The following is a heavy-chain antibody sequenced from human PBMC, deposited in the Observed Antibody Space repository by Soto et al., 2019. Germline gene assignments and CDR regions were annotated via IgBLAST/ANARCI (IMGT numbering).Heavy chain of an antibody. J-gene: IGHJ6*02. CDR2: ISYDGSNK. V-gene: IGHV3-30*18. CDR3: AKDLAHSGAGTRYHYYGMDV. CDR1: GLTFSSYG. Sequence: LRLSCAASGLTFSSYGMHWVRQAPGKGLEWVAVISYDGSNKYYADSVKGRFTISRDNSKNTLYLQMNSLRAEDTAVYYCAKDLAHSGAGTRYHYYGMDVWGQGTTVTVSS. D-gene: IGHD6-13*01.